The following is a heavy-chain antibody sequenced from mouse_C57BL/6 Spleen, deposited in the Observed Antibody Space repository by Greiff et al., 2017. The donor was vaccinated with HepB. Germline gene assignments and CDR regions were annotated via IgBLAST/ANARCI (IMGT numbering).Heavy chain of an antibody. CDR2: IHPSDSDT. J-gene: IGHJ4*01. D-gene: IGHD2-2*01. Sequence: QVQLKQPGAELVKPGASVKVSCKASGYTFTSYWMHWVKQRPGQGLEWIGRIHPSDSDTNYNQKFKGKATLTVDKSSSTAYMQLSSLTSEDSAVYYCAIETVTTREYYAMDYWGQGTSVTVSS. CDR3: AIETVTTREYYAMDY. V-gene: IGHV1-74*01. CDR1: GYTFTSYW.